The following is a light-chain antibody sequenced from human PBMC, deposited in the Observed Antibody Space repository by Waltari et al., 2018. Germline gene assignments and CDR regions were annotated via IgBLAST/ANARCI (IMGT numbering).Light chain of an antibody. J-gene: IGLJ2*01. CDR1: RSDVGGYNY. Sequence: QSALTQPASVSESPGQSITISCPGTRSDVGGYNYVPWYQQHPGKAPKLMIYDVSKRPSGVSNRFSGSKSGNTASLTISGLQAEDEADYYCSSYTSSSPVVFGGGTKLTVL. CDR2: DVS. CDR3: SSYTSSSPVV. V-gene: IGLV2-14*01.